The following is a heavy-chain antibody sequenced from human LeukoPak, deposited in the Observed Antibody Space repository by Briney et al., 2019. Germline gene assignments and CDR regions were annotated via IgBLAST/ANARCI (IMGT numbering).Heavy chain of an antibody. V-gene: IGHV4-59*01. D-gene: IGHD6-13*01. Sequence: PSETLSLTCTVSGGSISSYYWSWTRQPPGKGLEWIGYIYYSGSTNYNPSLKSRVTISVDTSKNQFSLKLSSVTAADTAVYYCARAMYSSSWYPGGLDYWGQGTLVTVSS. CDR3: ARAMYSSSWYPGGLDY. CDR1: GGSISSYY. J-gene: IGHJ4*02. CDR2: IYYSGST.